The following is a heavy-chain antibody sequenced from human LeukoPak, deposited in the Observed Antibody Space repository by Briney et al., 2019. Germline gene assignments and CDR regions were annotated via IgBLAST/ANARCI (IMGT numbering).Heavy chain of an antibody. CDR3: ARHYIVVAPAAGFDP. CDR1: GGSFSGYY. Sequence: SETLSLTCAVYGGSFSGYYWSWIRRPPGKGLEWIGEINRSGSTNYNPSLKSRVTISVDTSKNQFSLKLSSVTAADTAVYYCARHYIVVAPAAGFDPWGQGTLVTVSS. V-gene: IGHV4-34*01. J-gene: IGHJ5*02. D-gene: IGHD2-2*01. CDR2: INRSGST.